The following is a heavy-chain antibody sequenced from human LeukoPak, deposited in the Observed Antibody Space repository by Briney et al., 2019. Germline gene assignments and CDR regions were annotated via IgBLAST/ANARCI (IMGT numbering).Heavy chain of an antibody. Sequence: PSETLSLTCTVSGGSIGIYYWSWIRQPAGKGLEWIGRIHNSGRTKYSPSLESQVTMSIDTSQNQFSLKLSSVSAADTAVYYCARVAMYEFFFDYWGQGTLVTVSS. CDR3: ARVAMYEFFFDY. CDR1: GGSIGIYY. D-gene: IGHD2-8*01. J-gene: IGHJ4*02. V-gene: IGHV4-4*07. CDR2: IHNSGRT.